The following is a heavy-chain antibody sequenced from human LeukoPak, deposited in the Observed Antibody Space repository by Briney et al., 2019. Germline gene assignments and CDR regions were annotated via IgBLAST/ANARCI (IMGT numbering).Heavy chain of an antibody. Sequence: GGSLRLSCAASGFTFSSFALSWVRQAPGKGLEWVSAISGSDSSTHYADSVKGRFTISRDNSKNTLFLQMNSLRAEDTAVYYCAKCRSMAVAGINYWGQGTLVTVSS. CDR2: ISGSDSST. V-gene: IGHV3-23*01. D-gene: IGHD6-19*01. J-gene: IGHJ4*02. CDR1: GFTFSSFA. CDR3: AKCRSMAVAGINY.